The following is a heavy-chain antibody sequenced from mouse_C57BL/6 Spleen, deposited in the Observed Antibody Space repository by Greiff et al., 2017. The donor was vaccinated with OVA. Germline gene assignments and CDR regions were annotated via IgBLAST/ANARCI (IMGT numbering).Heavy chain of an antibody. CDR1: GYTFTSYW. D-gene: IGHD1-1*01. Sequence: VQLQQSGAELVMPGASVELSCKASGYTFTSYWMHWVKQRPGQGLEWIGEIDPSDSYTNYNQKFKGKSTLTVDKSSSTAYMQLSSLTSEDSAVYYCARDYYGSRFAYWGQGTLVTVSA. V-gene: IGHV1-69*01. J-gene: IGHJ3*01. CDR2: IDPSDSYT. CDR3: ARDYYGSRFAY.